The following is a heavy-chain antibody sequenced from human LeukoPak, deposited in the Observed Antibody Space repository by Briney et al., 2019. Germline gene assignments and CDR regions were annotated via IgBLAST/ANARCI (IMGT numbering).Heavy chain of an antibody. CDR2: IRNKGKSYAS. J-gene: IGHJ6*02. CDR1: RFSFSDNY. D-gene: IGHD3-3*01. CDR3: AKDPGYDFWSGPSSPYYYGMDV. Sequence: GGSLRLSCAVSRFSFSDNYMDWVRQAPGKGLEWVGRIRNKGKSYASDYAASARSRFTISRDDSKPSLYLQMNSLKTEDTAVYYCAKDPGYDFWSGPSSPYYYGMDVWGQGTTVTVSS. V-gene: IGHV3-72*01.